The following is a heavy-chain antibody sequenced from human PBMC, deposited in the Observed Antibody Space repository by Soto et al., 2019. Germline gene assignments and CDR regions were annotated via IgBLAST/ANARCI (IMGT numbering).Heavy chain of an antibody. Sequence: QLQLQESGPGLVKPSETLSLTCTVSGGSISSSSYYWGWIRQPPGKGLEWIGSIYYSGSTYYNPSLKSRVTISVDTSKYQFSLKLSSVTAADTAVYYCARPISPEDVVLAASNRGSSGSGAFDIWGQGTMVTVSS. V-gene: IGHV4-39*01. CDR3: ARPISPEDVVLAASNRGSSGSGAFDI. D-gene: IGHD2-2*01. CDR1: GGSISSSSYY. CDR2: IYYSGST. J-gene: IGHJ3*02.